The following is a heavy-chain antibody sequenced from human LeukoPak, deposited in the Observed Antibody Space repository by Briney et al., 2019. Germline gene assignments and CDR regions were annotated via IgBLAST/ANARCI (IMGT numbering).Heavy chain of an antibody. J-gene: IGHJ4*02. CDR2: ISGSGGTT. CDR3: ARAPVTSCRGAFCYPFDL. Sequence: GGSLRLSCAASGFTFSSYAMTWVRQAPGKGLEWVSTISGSGGTTYYADSVRGRFTIYRDNFRNTLYLQMNRLRVEDAALYYCARAPVTSCRGAFCYPFDLWGQGVLVTVSS. V-gene: IGHV3-23*01. CDR1: GFTFSSYA. D-gene: IGHD2-21*01.